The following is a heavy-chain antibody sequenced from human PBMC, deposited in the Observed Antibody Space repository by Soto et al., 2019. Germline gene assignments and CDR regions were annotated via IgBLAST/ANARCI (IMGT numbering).Heavy chain of an antibody. D-gene: IGHD2-15*01. CDR2: IYPGDSDT. CDR1: GYSFTTHW. CDR3: GTVAAAYYYGMDV. V-gene: IGHV5-51*01. Sequence: LGESLKISCKASGYSFTTHWVGWVRQMPGKGLEWMGIIYPGDSDTRYSPSFQGQVTISADKSISTAYLQWSSLKASDTAMYYCGTVAAAYYYGMDVWGQGTTVTVSS. J-gene: IGHJ6*02.